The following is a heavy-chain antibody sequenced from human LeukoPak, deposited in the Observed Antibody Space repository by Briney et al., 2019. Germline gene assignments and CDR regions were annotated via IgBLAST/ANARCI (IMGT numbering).Heavy chain of an antibody. V-gene: IGHV3-23*01. CDR1: GFTFSSYA. Sequence: GGSLRLSCAASGFTFSSYAMSWVRQAPGKGLEWVSAISGSGGSTYYADSVKDRFTISRDNSKNTLYLQMNSLRAEDTAVYYCATEPRNYYYYYMDVWGKGTTVTVSS. CDR3: ATEPRNYYYYYMDV. J-gene: IGHJ6*03. CDR2: ISGSGGST. D-gene: IGHD1-14*01.